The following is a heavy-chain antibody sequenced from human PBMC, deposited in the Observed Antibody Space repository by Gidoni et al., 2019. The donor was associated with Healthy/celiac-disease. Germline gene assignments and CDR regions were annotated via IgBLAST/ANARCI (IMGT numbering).Heavy chain of an antibody. Sequence: QVQLVQSGAAVKKPGASVKVSCKASGYTFTSYDTNWVRQATGQGLEWMGWMNPNSGNTGYAQKFQGRVTMTRNTSISTAYMELSSLRSEDTAVYYCARGLRRAAAGLVDYWGQGTLVTVSS. V-gene: IGHV1-8*01. CDR2: MNPNSGNT. CDR3: ARGLRRAAAGLVDY. CDR1: GYTFTSYD. J-gene: IGHJ4*02. D-gene: IGHD6-13*01.